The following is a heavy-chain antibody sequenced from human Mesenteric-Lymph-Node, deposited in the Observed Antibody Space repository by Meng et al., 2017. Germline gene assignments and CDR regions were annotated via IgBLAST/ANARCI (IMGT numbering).Heavy chain of an antibody. J-gene: IGHJ4*02. CDR2: ISAYNGNT. Sequence: LVQSVSEVKKPGASGKVSCKASGYTFPSYVISWVHQAPGQGLEWMGWISAYNGNTNNAQKLQGRVTMTTDTSTSTAYMELRSLRSDDTAVYYCASEGVEWELLVGPPDYWGQGTLVTVSS. V-gene: IGHV1-18*01. D-gene: IGHD1-26*01. CDR1: GYTFPSYV. CDR3: ASEGVEWELLVGPPDY.